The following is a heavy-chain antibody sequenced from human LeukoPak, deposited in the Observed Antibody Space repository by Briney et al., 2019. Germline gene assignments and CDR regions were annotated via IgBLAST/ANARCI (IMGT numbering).Heavy chain of an antibody. CDR3: AKDTELLRSYYFDY. V-gene: IGHV3-9*01. J-gene: IGHJ4*02. D-gene: IGHD1-26*01. CDR1: GFTFSSYS. CDR2: ISWNSGSI. Sequence: SGGSLRLSCAASGFTFSSYSMNWVRQAPGKGLEWVSGISWNSGSIGYADSVKGRFTISRDNAKNSLYLQMNSLRAEDTALYYCAKDTELLRSYYFDYWGQGTLVTVSS.